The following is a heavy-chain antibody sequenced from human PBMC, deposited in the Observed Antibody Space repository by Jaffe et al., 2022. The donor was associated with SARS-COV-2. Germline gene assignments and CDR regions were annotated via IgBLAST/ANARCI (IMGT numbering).Heavy chain of an antibody. Sequence: EVQLVESGGGLVKPGGSLRLSCAASGFTFSNAWMSWVRQAPGKGLEWVGRIKSKTDGGTTDYAAPVKGRFTISRDDSKNTLYLQMNSLKTEDTAVYYCTTDLPLRRAIFGMDVWGQGTTVTVSS. D-gene: IGHD3-3*01. J-gene: IGHJ6*02. CDR1: GFTFSNAW. V-gene: IGHV3-15*01. CDR3: TTDLPLRRAIFGMDV. CDR2: IKSKTDGGTT.